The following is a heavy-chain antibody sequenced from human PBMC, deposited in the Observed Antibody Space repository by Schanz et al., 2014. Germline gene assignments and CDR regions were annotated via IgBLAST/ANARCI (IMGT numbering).Heavy chain of an antibody. CDR1: GFTFTNYA. CDR2: INTGVNT. V-gene: IGHV3-23*01. CDR3: AKGRFGELSAFDI. D-gene: IGHD3-10*01. Sequence: DVQLLESGGGLVQPGGSLRLSCAASGFTFTNYAMSWVRQAPGKGLEWVSAINTGVNTYYADSVRGRFTMSRDNSKNTLYLQMNSLRAGDAAVYYCAKGRFGELSAFDIWGQGTMVTVSS. J-gene: IGHJ3*02.